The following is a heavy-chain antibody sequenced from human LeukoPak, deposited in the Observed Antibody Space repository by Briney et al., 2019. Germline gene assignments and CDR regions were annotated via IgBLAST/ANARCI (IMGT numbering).Heavy chain of an antibody. CDR3: ARVPYYYDSSGTSYWFDP. V-gene: IGHV1-18*01. J-gene: IGHJ5*02. CDR1: GYTFTSYG. CDR2: ISAYNGNT. Sequence: GASVKVSCKASGYTFTSYGISWVRQAPGQGLEWMGWISAYNGNTNYAQKLQGRVTKTTDTSTSTAYMELRSLRSDDTAVYYCARVPYYYDSSGTSYWFDPWGQGTLVTVSS. D-gene: IGHD3-22*01.